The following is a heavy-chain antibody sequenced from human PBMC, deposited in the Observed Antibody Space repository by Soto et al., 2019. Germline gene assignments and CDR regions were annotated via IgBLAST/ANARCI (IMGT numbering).Heavy chain of an antibody. CDR1: GFTFSSYA. CDR2: IDRSGTT. V-gene: IGHV3-23*01. J-gene: IGHJ3*02. Sequence: EVQLLESGGRLVQPGGSLRLSCAVSGFTFSSYAMSWVRQAPGKGPEWVSAIDRSGTTYYVDSVKGRFTISRDNSKNTRFLQMNSLRVEDTATYCWGKDVVSQWLALGLILGQGTMVTVSS. CDR3: GKDVVSQWLALGLI. D-gene: IGHD6-19*01.